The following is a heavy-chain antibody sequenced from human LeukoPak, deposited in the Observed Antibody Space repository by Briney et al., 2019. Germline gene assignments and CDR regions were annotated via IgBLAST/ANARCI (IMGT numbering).Heavy chain of an antibody. J-gene: IGHJ6*02. CDR2: MNPNSGNT. CDR1: GYTFTSYD. CDR3: ARGSSPTRVYYYYGMDV. V-gene: IGHV1-8*01. Sequence: ASVKVSCKASGYTFTSYDINWVRQATGQGLEWMGWMNPNSGNTGYAQKFQGRVTMTRNTSISTAYMELSSLRSEDTAVYYCARGSSPTRVYYYYGMDVWGRGTTVTVSS. D-gene: IGHD6-6*01.